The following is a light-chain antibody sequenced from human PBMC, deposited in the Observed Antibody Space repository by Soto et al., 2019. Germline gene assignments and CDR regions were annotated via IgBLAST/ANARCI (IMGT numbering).Light chain of an antibody. J-gene: IGLJ2*01. Sequence: QSALTQPRSVSGSPGQSVTISCTGTSSDVGGYNFVSWYQQRPGKVPKLMIYDVTKRFSGVPDRFSGSKSGNTASLTVSGLQAEDEGDYYCCSYACSYTVIFGGGTKLTVL. CDR3: CSYACSYTVI. CDR2: DVT. CDR1: SSDVGGYNF. V-gene: IGLV2-11*01.